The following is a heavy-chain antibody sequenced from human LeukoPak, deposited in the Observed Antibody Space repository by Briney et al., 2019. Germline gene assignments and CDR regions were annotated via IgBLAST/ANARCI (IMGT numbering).Heavy chain of an antibody. CDR3: ARDHSYCSSTSCYDAFDI. V-gene: IGHV3-30-3*01. D-gene: IGHD2-2*01. CDR2: ISYDGSNK. CDR1: GFTFSSYA. Sequence: GGSLRLSCAASGFTFSSYAMHWVRQAPGKGPEWVAVISYDGSNKYYADSVKGRFTISRDNSKNTLYLQMNSLRAEDTAVYYCARDHSYCSSTSCYDAFDIWGQGTMVTVSS. J-gene: IGHJ3*02.